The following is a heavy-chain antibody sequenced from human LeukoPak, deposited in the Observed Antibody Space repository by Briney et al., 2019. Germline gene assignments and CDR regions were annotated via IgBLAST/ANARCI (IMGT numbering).Heavy chain of an antibody. CDR2: LNEDGGYT. CDR3: AKVYSRDYGGNSFFDY. D-gene: IGHD4-23*01. CDR1: GFTFSIYA. Sequence: GGSLRLSCAASGFTFSIYAMSWVRQAPGKGLAWVSGLNEDGGYTYYADSVKGRFTISRDNSKNTLYLQMNSLRAEDTAVYYCAKVYSRDYGGNSFFDYWGQGTLVTVSS. J-gene: IGHJ4*02. V-gene: IGHV3-23*01.